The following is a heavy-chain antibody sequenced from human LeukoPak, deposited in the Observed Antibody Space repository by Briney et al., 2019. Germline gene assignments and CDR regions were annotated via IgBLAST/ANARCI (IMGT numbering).Heavy chain of an antibody. CDR3: VRDYNWAFDV. Sequence: GGSLRLSCAVSGFTFSTYGMHWVRQAPGKGLEWLSFIDGSGTIPYYADSVRGRFTISINDAKTSLYLHMTSLRAEDTAVYYCVRDYNWAFDVWGQGTMVAVSS. V-gene: IGHV3-48*01. CDR1: GFTFSTYG. J-gene: IGHJ3*01. D-gene: IGHD1-20*01. CDR2: IDGSGTIP.